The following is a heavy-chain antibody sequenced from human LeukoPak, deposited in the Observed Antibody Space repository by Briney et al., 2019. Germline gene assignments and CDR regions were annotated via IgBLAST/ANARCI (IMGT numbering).Heavy chain of an antibody. J-gene: IGHJ5*02. CDR2: ISSGSSSV. CDR3: ARLSWFDP. V-gene: IGHV3-48*04. Sequence: GGSLRLSCSASGFTFSAYTMNWVRQAPGQGLEWVSYISSGSSSVYYADSVKGRFTISRDNAKNSLYLQMNSLRAEDTAVYYCARLSWFDPWGQGTLVTVSS. CDR1: GFTFSAYT.